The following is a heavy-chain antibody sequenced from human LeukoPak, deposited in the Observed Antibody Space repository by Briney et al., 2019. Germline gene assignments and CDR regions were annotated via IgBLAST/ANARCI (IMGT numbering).Heavy chain of an antibody. Sequence: GASVKVSCKASGGTFSCYAISWVRQAPGQGLEWMGGIIPIFGTANYAQKFQGRVTITTDESTSTAYMELSSLRSEDTAVYYCARARYYDFWSGYFLRTWFDPWGQGTLVTVSS. CDR2: IIPIFGTA. J-gene: IGHJ5*02. V-gene: IGHV1-69*05. D-gene: IGHD3-3*01. CDR3: ARARYYDFWSGYFLRTWFDP. CDR1: GGTFSCYA.